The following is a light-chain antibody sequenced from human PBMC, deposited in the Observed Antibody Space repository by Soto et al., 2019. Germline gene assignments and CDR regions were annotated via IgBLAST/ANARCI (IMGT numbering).Light chain of an antibody. Sequence: QSALTQPRSVSGSPGQSVTISCTGTSSDVGGYNYVSWYQQHPGKAPKLMIYDVSKRPSGVPDRFSGSKSGNTASLTISGLQAEDEADYYCCSYASSYTSRVFGGGTKVTVL. CDR1: SSDVGGYNY. J-gene: IGLJ2*01. CDR2: DVS. CDR3: CSYASSYTSRV. V-gene: IGLV2-11*01.